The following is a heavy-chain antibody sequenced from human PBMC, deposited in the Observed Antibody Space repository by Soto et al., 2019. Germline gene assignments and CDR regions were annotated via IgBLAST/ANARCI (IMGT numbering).Heavy chain of an antibody. J-gene: IGHJ6*02. Sequence: QVQLVQSGAEVKKPGSSVKESCKTSGVSFNNNGIGWVRQAPGHGLEWMGGVSPPFRTSNYARKFQGRISITADASTGTVNMELSSLTSKDTAQYYCARVLYYGSGSYSPYGMDVWGQGTTVTVSS. D-gene: IGHD3-10*01. CDR3: ARVLYYGSGSYSPYGMDV. CDR1: GVSFNNNG. CDR2: VSPPFRTS. V-gene: IGHV1-69*01.